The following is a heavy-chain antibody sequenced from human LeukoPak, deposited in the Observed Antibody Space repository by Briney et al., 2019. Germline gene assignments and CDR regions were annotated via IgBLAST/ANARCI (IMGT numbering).Heavy chain of an antibody. Sequence: TSETLSLTCAVDGGSVSDYYWTWIRQPPGKGLEWIGEINHSGITDYNPSLKSRVTTSIDASKNQFSLKLSSVTAADTAVYYCARGPDHAKVGYWGQGTLVTVSS. CDR2: INHSGIT. CDR3: ARGPDHAKVGY. V-gene: IGHV4-34*01. J-gene: IGHJ4*02. CDR1: GGSVSDYY. D-gene: IGHD1-14*01.